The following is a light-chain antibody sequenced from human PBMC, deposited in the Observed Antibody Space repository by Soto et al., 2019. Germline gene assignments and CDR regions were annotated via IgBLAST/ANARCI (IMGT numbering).Light chain of an antibody. Sequence: QSALTQPASVSGSPGQSIIISCTGTSSDVGSYNLVSWYQQHPGKAPKLMIYEGSKRPSGVSNRFSGSKSGNTASLTISGLQAEDEADYYCCSYAGSDTLLFGGGTKLTVL. CDR1: SSDVGSYNL. V-gene: IGLV2-23*01. CDR3: CSYAGSDTLL. J-gene: IGLJ2*01. CDR2: EGS.